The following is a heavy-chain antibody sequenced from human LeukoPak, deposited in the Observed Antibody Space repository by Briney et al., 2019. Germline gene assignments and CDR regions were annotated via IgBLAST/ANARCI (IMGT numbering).Heavy chain of an antibody. CDR1: GFTLSSYS. CDR3: ARVGRNQWLYY. Sequence: GGSLTLSCAASGFTLSSYSMNWVRQAPGKGLDWISYISGGSSTIYNADSVKGRFTITRENAKNLLYLLMDTLRAEDTAVYYCARVGRNQWLYYWGQGNLVTVSS. D-gene: IGHD6-19*01. CDR2: ISGGSSTI. V-gene: IGHV3-48*01. J-gene: IGHJ4*02.